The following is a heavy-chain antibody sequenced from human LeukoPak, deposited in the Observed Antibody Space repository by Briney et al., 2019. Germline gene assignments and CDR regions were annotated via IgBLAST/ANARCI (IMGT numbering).Heavy chain of an antibody. CDR3: ARDVASRYYGSGSSGY. CDR2: ISAYNGNT. Sequence: ASVKVSCKASGYTFTSYGISWVRQAPGQGLEWMGWISAYNGNTNYAQKLQGRVTMTTDTSTSTAYMELRSLRSDDTAVYYCARDVASRYYGSGSSGYWGQGTLVTVSS. J-gene: IGHJ4*02. CDR1: GYTFTSYG. V-gene: IGHV1-18*01. D-gene: IGHD3-10*01.